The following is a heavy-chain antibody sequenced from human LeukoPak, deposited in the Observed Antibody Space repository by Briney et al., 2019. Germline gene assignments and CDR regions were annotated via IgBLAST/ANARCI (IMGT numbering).Heavy chain of an antibody. CDR2: ISSSSSYI. J-gene: IGHJ4*02. CDR3: ARDSSGWYGLIDY. CDR1: GFTFSSYS. Sequence: GGSLRLSCAASGFTFSSYSMNWVRQAPGKGLEWVSSISSSSSYIYYADSVKGRFTISRDNAKNSLSLQMNSLRAEDTAVYYCARDSSGWYGLIDYWGQGTLVTVSS. V-gene: IGHV3-21*01. D-gene: IGHD6-19*01.